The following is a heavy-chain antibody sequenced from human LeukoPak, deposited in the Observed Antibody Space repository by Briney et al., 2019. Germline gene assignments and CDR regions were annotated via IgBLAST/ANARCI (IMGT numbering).Heavy chain of an antibody. V-gene: IGHV3-33*01. D-gene: IGHD4-17*01. J-gene: IGHJ4*02. Sequence: GRSLRLSCAASGLTFSSYGMHWVRQAPGKGLEWVAVIWYDGSNKYYADSVKGRFTISRDNPKNTLYLQMNSLRAEDTAVYYCASNYGASVSPFDYWGQGTLVTVSS. CDR2: IWYDGSNK. CDR1: GLTFSSYG. CDR3: ASNYGASVSPFDY.